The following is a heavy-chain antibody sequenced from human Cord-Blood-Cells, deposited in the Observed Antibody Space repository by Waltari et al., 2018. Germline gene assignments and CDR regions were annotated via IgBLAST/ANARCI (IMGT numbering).Heavy chain of an antibody. J-gene: IGHJ5*02. V-gene: IGHV1-69*01. CDR1: GGTFSSYS. CDR3: ARDRVADYGDYWFDP. Sequence: QVQLVQTGTEVKKPGSSVKPSCRPSGGTFSSYSTSSLRTPPGQGLEWMGGIIPIFGTANYAQKFQDRVTITADESTSTAYMELSSLRSEDTAVYYCARDRVADYGDYWFDPWGQGTLVTVSS. CDR2: IIPIFGTA. D-gene: IGHD4-17*01.